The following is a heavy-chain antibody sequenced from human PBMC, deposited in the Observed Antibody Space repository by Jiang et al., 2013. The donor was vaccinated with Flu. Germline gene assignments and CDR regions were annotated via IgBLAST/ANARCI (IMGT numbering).Heavy chain of an antibody. V-gene: IGHV2-70*16. CDR1: GFSLTTSGMC. J-gene: IGHJ4*02. CDR3: ARIRLSGNGYFDY. Sequence: KPTQTLTLTCTFSGFSLTTSGMCVSWIRQPPGKAQEWLARIDWDDDKFYNASLKTRLTISKDASKNHVVLTMTNMDPVDTATYFCARIRLSGNGYFDYWGQGTLVTVSS. D-gene: IGHD1-14*01. CDR2: IDWDDDK.